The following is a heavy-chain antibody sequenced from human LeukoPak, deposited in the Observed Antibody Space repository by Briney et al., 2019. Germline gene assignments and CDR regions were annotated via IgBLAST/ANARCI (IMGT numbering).Heavy chain of an antibody. D-gene: IGHD3-3*01. Sequence: GGSLRLSCAASGFTFSSHWKSWVRQAPGQGLEWVANIKQDGSEKYYVDSVKGRFTISRDNAKNSLYLQMNSLRAEDTAVYYCARDWGVNYEFWSGHFDYWGQGTLVTVSS. CDR3: ARDWGVNYEFWSGHFDY. J-gene: IGHJ4*02. V-gene: IGHV3-7*01. CDR2: IKQDGSEK. CDR1: GFTFSSHW.